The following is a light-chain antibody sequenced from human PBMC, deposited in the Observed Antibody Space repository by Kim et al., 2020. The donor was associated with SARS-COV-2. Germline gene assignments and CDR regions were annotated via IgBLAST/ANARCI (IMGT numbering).Light chain of an antibody. V-gene: IGLV3-21*04. Sequence: APGKTDRITCGGNNIGSKSVHWYQQRPGRAPVLVIYYDSDRPSGIPERFSGSNSGNTATLTISRVEAGDEADYYCQVWDSSSDHRVFGGGTQLTVL. J-gene: IGLJ3*02. CDR3: QVWDSSSDHRV. CDR1: NIGSKS. CDR2: YDS.